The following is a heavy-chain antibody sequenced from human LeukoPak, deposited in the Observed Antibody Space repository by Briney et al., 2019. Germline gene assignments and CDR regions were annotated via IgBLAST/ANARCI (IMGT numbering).Heavy chain of an antibody. CDR2: IIPILGTA. V-gene: IGHV1-69*16. CDR3: ATYMLRDNWNVHTFDS. Sequence: GASVKASCKASGGTFITYTINWVRQAPGQGLEWMGGIIPILGTANYAQKFQGRVTVTTDDSTSTAFMELSSLRSEDTAVYYCATYMLRDNWNVHTFDSWGQGTLVTVSS. D-gene: IGHD1-1*01. J-gene: IGHJ4*02. CDR1: GGTFITYT.